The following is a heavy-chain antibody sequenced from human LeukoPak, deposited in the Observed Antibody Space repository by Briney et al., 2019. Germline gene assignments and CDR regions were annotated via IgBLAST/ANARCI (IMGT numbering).Heavy chain of an antibody. CDR3: ARGRVPAATTSAFDY. CDR2: ISGSGGST. CDR1: GFTLSSYA. D-gene: IGHD2-2*01. J-gene: IGHJ4*02. Sequence: GGSLRLSCAASGFTLSSYAMSWVRQAPGKGLEWVSAISGSGGSTYYADSVKGRFTISRDNPKNTLYLQMNSLRAEDTAVYYCARGRVPAATTSAFDYWGQGTLVTVSS. V-gene: IGHV3-23*01.